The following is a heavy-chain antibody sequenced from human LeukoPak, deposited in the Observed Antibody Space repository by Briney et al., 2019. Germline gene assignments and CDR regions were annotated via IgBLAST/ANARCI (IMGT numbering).Heavy chain of an antibody. D-gene: IGHD2-2*01. Sequence: SETLSLTCAVYGGSFSSYYWGWIRQPPGKWLEWIGSISYTGSTYYNPSLKSRLTISVDTSKSQFSLNLSSVTAADTAVYYCAVYSTSLGWFDPWGQGTLVTVSS. CDR1: GGSFSSYY. J-gene: IGHJ5*02. CDR2: ISYTGST. CDR3: AVYSTSLGWFDP. V-gene: IGHV4-39*01.